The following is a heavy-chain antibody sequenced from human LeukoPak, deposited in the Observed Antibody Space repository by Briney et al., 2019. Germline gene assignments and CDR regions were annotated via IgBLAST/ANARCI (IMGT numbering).Heavy chain of an antibody. V-gene: IGHV3-7*01. CDR3: ARESIAVAGAPFDY. CDR1: GFTLSSYW. Sequence: PGGSLRLSCAASGFTLSSYWMSWVRQAPGKGLEWVANIKQDGSEKYYVDSVKGRFTISRDNAKNSLYLQMNSLRAEDTAVYYCARESIAVAGAPFDYWGQGTLVTVSS. CDR2: IKQDGSEK. J-gene: IGHJ4*02. D-gene: IGHD6-19*01.